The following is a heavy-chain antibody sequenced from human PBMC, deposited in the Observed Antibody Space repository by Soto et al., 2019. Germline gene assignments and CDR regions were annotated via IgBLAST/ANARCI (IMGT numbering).Heavy chain of an antibody. Sequence: PSEPLSLTCFVSGTSISSTYWWTWVRQSPGKGLEWIGEIHHTGGTNYNPALKSRVTISVDTSKNQFSLKLSSVTAADTAVYYCARAAYLYSSSWKFDYWGQGTLVTVSS. D-gene: IGHD6-13*01. CDR2: IHHTGGT. CDR1: GTSISSTYW. V-gene: IGHV4-4*02. J-gene: IGHJ4*02. CDR3: ARAAYLYSSSWKFDY.